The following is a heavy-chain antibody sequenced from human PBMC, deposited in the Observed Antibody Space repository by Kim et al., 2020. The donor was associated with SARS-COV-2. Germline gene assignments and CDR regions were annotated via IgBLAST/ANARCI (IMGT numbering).Heavy chain of an antibody. J-gene: IGHJ4*02. D-gene: IGHD6-19*01. V-gene: IGHV1-2*04. CDR2: INPNSGGT. Sequence: ASVKVSCKASGYTFTGYYMHWVRQAPGQGLEWMGWINPNSGGTNYAQKFQGWVTMTRDTSISTAYMELSRLRSDDTAVYYCARDSSGWSYKFDYWGQGTLVTVSS. CDR3: ARDSSGWSYKFDY. CDR1: GYTFTGYY.